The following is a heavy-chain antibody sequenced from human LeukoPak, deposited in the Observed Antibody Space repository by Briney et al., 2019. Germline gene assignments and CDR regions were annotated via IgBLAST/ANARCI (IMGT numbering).Heavy chain of an antibody. CDR3: ARERAAAGPSYWYFDL. Sequence: QPGGSLRLSCAASGFTFSSYWMHWVRQAPGKGLVWVSRINSDGSSTSYADSVKGRFTISRDNAKNSLYLQMNSLRAEDTAVYYCARERAAAGPSYWYFDLWGRGTLVTVSS. V-gene: IGHV3-74*01. CDR1: GFTFSSYW. D-gene: IGHD6-13*01. CDR2: INSDGSST. J-gene: IGHJ2*01.